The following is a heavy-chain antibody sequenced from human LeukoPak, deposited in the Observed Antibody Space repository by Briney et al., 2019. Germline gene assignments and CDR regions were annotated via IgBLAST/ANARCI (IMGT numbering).Heavy chain of an antibody. Sequence: PGGSLRLSCAASGFTFSTYAMHWVRQAPGKGLEWVAVISYDGSGKYYADSVKGRFTISRDNSKNTLYVQMNSLRAEDTAMYYCARGPLTGRWPDMGFDYWGQGTLVTVSS. CDR1: GFTFSTYA. CDR2: ISYDGSGK. CDR3: ARGPLTGRWPDMGFDY. D-gene: IGHD5-24*01. V-gene: IGHV3-30*04. J-gene: IGHJ4*02.